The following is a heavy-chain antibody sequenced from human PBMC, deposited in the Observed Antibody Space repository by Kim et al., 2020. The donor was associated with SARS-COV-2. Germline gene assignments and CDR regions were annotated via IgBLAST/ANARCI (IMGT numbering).Heavy chain of an antibody. CDR1: GYSFTSYW. D-gene: IGHD6-19*01. CDR2: IYPGDSDT. CDR3: ARGRIAVAVEGDAFDI. J-gene: IGHJ3*02. V-gene: IGHV5-51*01. Sequence: GESLKISCKGSGYSFTSYWIGWVRQMPGKGLEWMGIIYPGDSDTRYSPSFQGQVTISADKSISTAYLQWSSLKASDTAMYYCARGRIAVAVEGDAFDIWGQGTMVTVSS.